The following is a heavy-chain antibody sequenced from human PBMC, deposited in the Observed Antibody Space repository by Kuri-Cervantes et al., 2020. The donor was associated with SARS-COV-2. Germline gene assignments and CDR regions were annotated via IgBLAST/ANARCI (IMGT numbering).Heavy chain of an antibody. D-gene: IGHD2-2*01. CDR1: GFTFDDYA. V-gene: IGHV3-9*03. Sequence: SLKISCAASGFTFDDYAMHWVRQAPGKGLEWVSGISWNSGSIGYADSVKGRFTISRDNAKNPLYLQMNSLRAEDMALYYCARALLGYCSSTSCYFHYFDYWGQGTLVTVSS. J-gene: IGHJ4*02. CDR3: ARALLGYCSSTSCYFHYFDY. CDR2: ISWNSGSI.